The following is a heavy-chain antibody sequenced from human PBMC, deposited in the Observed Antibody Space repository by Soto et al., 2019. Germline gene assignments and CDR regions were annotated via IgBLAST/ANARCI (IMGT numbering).Heavy chain of an antibody. J-gene: IGHJ5*02. V-gene: IGHV4-30-2*01. Sequence: SETLSLTCNMSGDSYSISTFSWSWIRQPPGKALQWIGFIYQSGVTSYNPSLASRVSISLDRSNNQCSLKLKSVTAADTAVYFCAVMPYTSGLRFDPWGPGTLVTVSS. CDR1: GDSYSISTFS. CDR2: IYQSGVT. D-gene: IGHD6-19*01. CDR3: AVMPYTSGLRFDP.